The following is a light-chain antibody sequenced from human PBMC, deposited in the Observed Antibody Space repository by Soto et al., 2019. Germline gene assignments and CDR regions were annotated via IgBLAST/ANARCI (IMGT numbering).Light chain of an antibody. CDR2: AAS. V-gene: IGKV1-17*03. CDR3: LQHNTSPLT. J-gene: IGKJ4*01. Sequence: DIQMTQSPSAVSASVGDRVTITCRASQGINNYLAWFQQKPGKAPKRLIYAASTLPTGVPSRFSGSGSGTEVTLTIISLQPEDCATYYCLQHNTSPLTFGGGTKVEIK. CDR1: QGINNY.